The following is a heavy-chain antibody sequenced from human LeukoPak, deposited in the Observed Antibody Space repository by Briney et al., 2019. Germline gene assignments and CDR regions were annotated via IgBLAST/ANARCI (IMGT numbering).Heavy chain of an antibody. D-gene: IGHD5-12*01. CDR2: IYYSGNA. V-gene: IGHV4-30-4*01. Sequence: SETPSLTCTVSGGSISSGDYYWSWIRQPPGKGLEWIGYIYYSGNAYYNPSLKSRVTISVDMSKNQISLKLSSVTAADTAVYYCARGLSGHDYDDYWGQGTLVTVSS. J-gene: IGHJ4*02. CDR3: ARGLSGHDYDDY. CDR1: GGSISSGDYY.